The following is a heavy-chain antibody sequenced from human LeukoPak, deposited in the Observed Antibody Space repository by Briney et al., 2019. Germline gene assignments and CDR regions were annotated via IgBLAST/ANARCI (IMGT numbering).Heavy chain of an antibody. CDR2: INPGSGGT. CDR3: ARPFGGGTGYGGGHY. CDR1: VYTFTGYY. V-gene: IGHV1-2*02. J-gene: IGHJ4*02. Sequence: ASIKVSCKASVYTFTGYYMHWVRQAPCQGLEGMGWINPGSGGTNYAQKFQGRVTMNRDTSISPAYMELSRLRADETAVYYCARPFGGGTGYGGGHYWGQGTLATVSS. D-gene: IGHD3-9*01.